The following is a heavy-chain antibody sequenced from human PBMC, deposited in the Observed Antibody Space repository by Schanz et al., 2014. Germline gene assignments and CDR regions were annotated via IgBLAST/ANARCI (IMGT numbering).Heavy chain of an antibody. Sequence: EVQLVESGGELIQPGGSLRLSCEASGFTFSRYWMHWVRQAPGKGLEWVSRLNFDETYTSYADSVKGRFTISRDNAKNTVYLQMNSLRVGDTAMYYCARDTLWFGDINDAFDVWGHGTMVTVS. CDR2: LNFDETYT. CDR3: ARDTLWFGDINDAFDV. CDR1: GFTFSRYW. D-gene: IGHD3-10*01. J-gene: IGHJ3*01. V-gene: IGHV3-74*01.